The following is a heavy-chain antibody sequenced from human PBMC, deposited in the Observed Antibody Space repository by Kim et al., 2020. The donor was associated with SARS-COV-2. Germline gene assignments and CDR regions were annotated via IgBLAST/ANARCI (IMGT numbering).Heavy chain of an antibody. Sequence: GGSLRLSCAASGFTFINYGLSWVRQAPGKGLEWVSGISGSGSTTNYADSVKGRFTISRDNSKNTLYLQMNSLRVEDTALYYCAKMTSTVVRGALYNWFDPWGQGTLVTVSS. V-gene: IGHV3-23*01. D-gene: IGHD3-10*01. CDR1: GFTFINYG. CDR2: ISGSGSTT. J-gene: IGHJ5*02. CDR3: AKMTSTVVRGALYNWFDP.